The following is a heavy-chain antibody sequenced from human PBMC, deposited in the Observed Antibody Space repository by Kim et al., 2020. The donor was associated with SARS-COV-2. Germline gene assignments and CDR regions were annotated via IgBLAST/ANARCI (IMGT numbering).Heavy chain of an antibody. CDR1: GFTFDDYA. D-gene: IGHD1-26*01. CDR3: AKALREVGGMDV. V-gene: IGHV3-9*01. Sequence: GGSLRLSCAASGFTFDDYAMHWVRQAPGKGLEWVSGISWNSGSIGYADSVKGRFTISRDNAKNSLYLQMNSLRAEDTALYYCAKALREVGGMDVWGQGTTVTVSS. CDR2: ISWNSGSI. J-gene: IGHJ6*02.